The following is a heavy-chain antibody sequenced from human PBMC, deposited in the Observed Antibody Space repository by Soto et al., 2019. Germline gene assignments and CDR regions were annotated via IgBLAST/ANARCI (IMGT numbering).Heavy chain of an antibody. V-gene: IGHV4-31*11. CDR3: ARERYLQYYDI. Sequence: SETLSLTCAVSGVSISSSSNYWTWIRQRPGQGLEWIGYIYHSGSTYYNPSLKSRITISLDTSNNQFSLTMKSVTAADTAMYYCARERYLQYYDIWGPGTPVTVS. CDR2: IYHSGST. D-gene: IGHD3-9*01. J-gene: IGHJ4*02. CDR1: GVSISSSSNY.